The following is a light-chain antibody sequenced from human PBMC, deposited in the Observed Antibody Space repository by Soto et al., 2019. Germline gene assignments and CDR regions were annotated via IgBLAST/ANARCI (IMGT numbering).Light chain of an antibody. Sequence: EIVMTQSPATVSVSPGERATLSCRASQSVSDKLAWYQQKPGQAPRLLIYGASIRATGIPDRFSGSGSGTDFTLTISRLEPEDFALYYCQQYHTSPLTFGQGTKVDI. CDR2: GAS. CDR3: QQYHTSPLT. V-gene: IGKV3D-15*01. CDR1: QSVSDK. J-gene: IGKJ1*01.